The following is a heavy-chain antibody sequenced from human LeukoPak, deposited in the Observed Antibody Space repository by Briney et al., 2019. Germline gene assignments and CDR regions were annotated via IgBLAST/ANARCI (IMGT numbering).Heavy chain of an antibody. Sequence: PSETLSLTCAVYGGSFSGYYWSWIRQPPGKGLEWIGEINHSGSTNYNPSLKSRVTISVDTSKNQFSLKLSSVTAAGTAVYYCARGSVVRYYGMDVWGQGTTVTVSS. J-gene: IGHJ6*02. CDR2: INHSGST. CDR1: GGSFSGYY. D-gene: IGHD6-6*01. CDR3: ARGSVVRYYGMDV. V-gene: IGHV4-34*01.